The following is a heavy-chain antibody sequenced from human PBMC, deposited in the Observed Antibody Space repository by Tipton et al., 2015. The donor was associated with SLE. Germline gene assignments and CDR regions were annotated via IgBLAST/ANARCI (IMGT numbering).Heavy chain of an antibody. CDR1: GCSISSGSYY. D-gene: IGHD6-13*01. Sequence: TLSLTCTVSGCSISSGSYYWSWIRQPAGKGLEWIGHIYTSGSTNYNPSLKSRVTISVDTSKNQFSLKLSSVTAADTAVYYCARRGGAAAGPLLGYFQHWGQGTLVTVSS. CDR3: ARRGGAAAGPLLGYFQH. CDR2: IYTSGST. V-gene: IGHV4-61*09. J-gene: IGHJ1*01.